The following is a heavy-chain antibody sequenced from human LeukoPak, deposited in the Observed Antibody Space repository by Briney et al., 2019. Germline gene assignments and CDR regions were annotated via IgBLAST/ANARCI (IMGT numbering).Heavy chain of an antibody. J-gene: IGHJ5*02. CDR3: AKGVVVPAAMDPYWFDP. CDR2: ISGSGGST. Sequence: GASLRLSCAASGFTFSSYAMSWVRQAPGKGLEWVSAISGSGGSTYYADSVKGRFTISRDNSKNTLYLQMNSLRAEDTAVYYCAKGVVVPAAMDPYWFDPWGQGTLVTVSS. CDR1: GFTFSSYA. D-gene: IGHD2-2*01. V-gene: IGHV3-23*01.